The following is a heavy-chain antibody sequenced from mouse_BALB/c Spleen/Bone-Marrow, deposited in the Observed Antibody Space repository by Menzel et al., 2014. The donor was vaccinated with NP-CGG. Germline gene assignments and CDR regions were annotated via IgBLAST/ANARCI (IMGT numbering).Heavy chain of an antibody. CDR3: ARSDGYRAMDY. J-gene: IGHJ4*01. CDR2: FYPGDGDT. CDR1: GFAFSTSW. Sequence: QVQLQQPGPELVKPGASVKISCKASGFAFSTSWMNWVKRRPGQGLEWIGRFYPGDGDTNYNGKFKGKATLTADKSSSTAYMQLSSLTSVDSAVYFCARSDGYRAMDYWGQGTSVTVSS. D-gene: IGHD2-3*01. V-gene: IGHV1-82*01.